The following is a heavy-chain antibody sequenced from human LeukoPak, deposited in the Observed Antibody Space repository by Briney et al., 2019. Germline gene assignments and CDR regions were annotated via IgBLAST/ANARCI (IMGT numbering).Heavy chain of an antibody. D-gene: IGHD2-2*02. Sequence: GGSLRLSCAASGFTFSSYSMNWVRQAPGRGLEWVSSISSSSSYIYYADSVKGRFTISRDNAKNSLYLQMNSLRAEDTAVYYCAKEPVGYCSSTSCYTIDYWGQGTLVTVSS. V-gene: IGHV3-21*01. J-gene: IGHJ4*02. CDR1: GFTFSSYS. CDR2: ISSSSSYI. CDR3: AKEPVGYCSSTSCYTIDY.